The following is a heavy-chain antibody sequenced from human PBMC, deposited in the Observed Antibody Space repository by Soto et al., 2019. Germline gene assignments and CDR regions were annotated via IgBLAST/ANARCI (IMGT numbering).Heavy chain of an antibody. V-gene: IGHV1-58*02. CDR3: ESFCTSPSCYRSLDY. Sequence: ASVKVSCKASGFTFTSSAMQWVRQTRGQRLEWIGWIVVGSGNTVYAQKFQERVTITRDMSTSTAYMELSSLRSEDTAVYYCESFCTSPSCYRSLDYWGQGTLVTVSS. CDR2: IVVGSGNT. D-gene: IGHD2-2*01. CDR1: GFTFTSSA. J-gene: IGHJ4*02.